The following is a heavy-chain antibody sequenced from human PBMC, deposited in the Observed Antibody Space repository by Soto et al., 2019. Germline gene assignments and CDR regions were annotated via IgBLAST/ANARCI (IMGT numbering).Heavy chain of an antibody. CDR1: GGSISSYY. CDR2: IYYSGST. D-gene: IGHD6-19*01. V-gene: IGHV4-59*01. J-gene: IGHJ4*02. Sequence: SETLSLTCTVSGGSISSYYWSWIRQPPGKRLEWIGYIYYSGSTNYNPSLKSRVTISVDTSKNQFSLKLSSVTAADTAVYYCAREIPGIAVAGTLDYWGQGTLVTVSS. CDR3: AREIPGIAVAGTLDY.